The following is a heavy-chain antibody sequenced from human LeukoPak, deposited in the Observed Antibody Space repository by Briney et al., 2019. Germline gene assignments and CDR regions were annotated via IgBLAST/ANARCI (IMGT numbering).Heavy chain of an antibody. J-gene: IGHJ4*02. V-gene: IGHV1-69*13. D-gene: IGHD3-22*01. CDR2: IIPIFGTT. Sequence: ASVKVSCKASGGTFNSDVFNWVRQAPGQGLEWMGGIIPIFGTTNFAENFQGRVTITADESTSTAYMELSNLRVEDTAVHYCARDRGYYYDSHGYYQFDSWGQGTLVTVSS. CDR1: GGTFNSDV. CDR3: ARDRGYYYDSHGYYQFDS.